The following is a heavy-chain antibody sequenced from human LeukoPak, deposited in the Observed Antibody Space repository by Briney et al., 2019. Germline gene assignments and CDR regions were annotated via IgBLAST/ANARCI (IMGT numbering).Heavy chain of an antibody. J-gene: IGHJ5*02. V-gene: IGHV4-39*01. D-gene: IGHD2-2*01. CDR2: IYYSGST. CDR1: GGSISSSSYY. Sequence: PSETLSLTCTVSGGSISSSSYYWGWIRQPPGKGLEWIGSIYYSGSTYYNPSLKSRVTISVDTSKNQFSLKLSSVTAADTAVYYCARQDIVVVPAAYHNWFDPWGQGTLVTVSS. CDR3: ARQDIVVVPAAYHNWFDP.